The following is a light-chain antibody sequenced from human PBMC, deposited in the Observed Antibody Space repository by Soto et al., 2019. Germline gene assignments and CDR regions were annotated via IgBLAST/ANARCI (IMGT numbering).Light chain of an antibody. CDR1: ISDIGGYNF. V-gene: IGLV2-14*01. CDR3: SSYAGSTAVVV. CDR2: DVN. J-gene: IGLJ2*01. Sequence: QSALTQPASVSGSPGQSITISCTGTISDIGGYNFISWYQHHPGKAPKLVIYDVNNRPSGISYRFSGSKSGNTASLTISGLQAEDEADYYCSSYAGSTAVVVFGGGTKLTVL.